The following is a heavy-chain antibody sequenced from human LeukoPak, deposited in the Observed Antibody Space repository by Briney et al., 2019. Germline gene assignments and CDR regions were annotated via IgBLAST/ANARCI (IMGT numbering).Heavy chain of an antibody. CDR2: INHSGST. Sequence: PSETLSLTCAVYGGSFSGYYWSWIRQPPGKGLEGIGEINHSGSTNYNPSLKSRVTISVDTSKNQFSLKLGSVTAADTAVYYCARGRAYYYDSSGYHKYYFDYWGQGTLVTVSS. D-gene: IGHD3-22*01. CDR1: GGSFSGYY. V-gene: IGHV4-34*01. J-gene: IGHJ4*02. CDR3: ARGRAYYYDSSGYHKYYFDY.